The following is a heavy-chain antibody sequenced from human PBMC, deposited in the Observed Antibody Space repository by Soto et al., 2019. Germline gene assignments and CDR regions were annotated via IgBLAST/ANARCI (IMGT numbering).Heavy chain of an antibody. CDR2: IYYSGST. D-gene: IGHD3-22*01. J-gene: IGHJ4*02. CDR3: ARQNYYDSSVY. Sequence: QLQLQESGPGLVKPSETLSLTCTVSGGSISSSSYYWGWIRQPPGKGLEWIGSIYYSGSTYYNPSLKSRVPISVDTSKNQFSLKLSSVTAADPAVYYCARQNYYDSSVYWGQGTLVTVSS. V-gene: IGHV4-39*01. CDR1: GGSISSSSYY.